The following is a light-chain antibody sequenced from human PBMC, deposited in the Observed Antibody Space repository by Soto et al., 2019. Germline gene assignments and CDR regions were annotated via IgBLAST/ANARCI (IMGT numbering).Light chain of an antibody. CDR2: GAS. J-gene: IGKJ3*01. Sequence: EIVMTQSPATLSVSPGERATLSCRASQSVSNNFAWYQQKPGQAPRLLIYGASTRATGIPARFSGSGSGTEFTLTISSLQSEDFAVYYCQQYNNWPPFTFGPGTKVDIK. CDR3: QQYNNWPPFT. CDR1: QSVSNN. V-gene: IGKV3-15*01.